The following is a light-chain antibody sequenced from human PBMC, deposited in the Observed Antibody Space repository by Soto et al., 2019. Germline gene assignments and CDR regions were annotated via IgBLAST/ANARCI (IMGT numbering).Light chain of an antibody. J-gene: IGLJ2*01. CDR1: SSNIGSNT. Sequence: QSVLAQPPSVSGTPGQRVTISCSGSSSNIGSNTVNWYQQLPGTAPKLLIYSNNQRPSGVSDRFSGSKSGTSASLAISGLQSEDEADYFCAAWDDSLNDGLFGGWTKLTVL. V-gene: IGLV1-44*01. CDR3: AAWDDSLNDGL. CDR2: SNN.